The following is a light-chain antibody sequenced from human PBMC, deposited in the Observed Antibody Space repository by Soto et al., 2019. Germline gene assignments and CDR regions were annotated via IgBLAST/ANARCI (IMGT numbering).Light chain of an antibody. CDR1: QSVSSN. CDR3: QQYNNWTLT. Sequence: EIVMTQSPATLSVSPGERATLSCRASQSVSSNLAWYQQKPGQDPRLLIYGASTRATGIPARFSGSGSGTEFTLTISSLQSEDFAVYYCQQYNNWTLTFGGGPKVEIK. J-gene: IGKJ4*01. V-gene: IGKV3-15*01. CDR2: GAS.